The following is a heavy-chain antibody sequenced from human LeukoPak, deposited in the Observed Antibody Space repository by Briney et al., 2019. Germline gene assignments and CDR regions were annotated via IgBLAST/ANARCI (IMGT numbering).Heavy chain of an antibody. D-gene: IGHD5-18*01. V-gene: IGHV3-30*02. CDR1: GFTFSSYG. CDR2: IRYDGSNK. J-gene: IGHJ3*02. CDR3: ASVDTAYNDAFDI. Sequence: GGSLRLSCAASGFTFSSYGMHWVRQAPGKGLEWVAFIRYDGSNKYYADSVKGRFTISRDNSKNTLYLQMNSLRAEDTAVYYCASVDTAYNDAFDIWGQGTMVTVSS.